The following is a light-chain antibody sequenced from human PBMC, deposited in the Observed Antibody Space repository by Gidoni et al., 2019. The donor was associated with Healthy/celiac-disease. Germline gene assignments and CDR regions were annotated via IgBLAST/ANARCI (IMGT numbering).Light chain of an antibody. J-gene: IGLJ3*02. Sequence: QSVLTQPPSASGTPGQRVTISCSGSSSNIGSNTVNWYQQLPGTDPKLLIYSNNQRPSGVPDRFSGSKSGTSASLAISGLQSEDEADYYCAAWDDSLNGLLVFGGGTKLTVL. V-gene: IGLV1-44*01. CDR2: SNN. CDR3: AAWDDSLNGLLV. CDR1: SSNIGSNT.